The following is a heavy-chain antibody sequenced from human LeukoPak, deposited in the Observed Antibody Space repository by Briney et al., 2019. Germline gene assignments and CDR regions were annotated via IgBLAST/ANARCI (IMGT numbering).Heavy chain of an antibody. CDR1: GYTFTGYY. Sequence: SVKVSCKASGYTFTGYYMHWVRQAPGQGLEWMGRIIPILGIANYAQKFQGRVTITADKSTSTACMELSSLRSEDTAVYYCARSDGSSWYDNYWGQGTLVTVSS. V-gene: IGHV1-69*02. CDR3: ARSDGSSWYDNY. J-gene: IGHJ4*02. D-gene: IGHD6-13*01. CDR2: IIPILGIA.